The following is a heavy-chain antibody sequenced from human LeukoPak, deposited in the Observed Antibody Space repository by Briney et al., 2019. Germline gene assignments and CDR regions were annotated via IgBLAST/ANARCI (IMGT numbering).Heavy chain of an antibody. V-gene: IGHV3-30*18. CDR1: GFTFSTYG. D-gene: IGHD3-9*01. J-gene: IGHJ4*02. Sequence: GGSLRLSCAVSGFTFSTYGMHWVRQAPGKGLEWVAVTSFDGSNQYYADSVKGRFTISRDNFKSTLFLQMNSLTAEDTAVYYCAKGIRDFSWLPSFDWWGQGIQVTVSS. CDR2: TSFDGSNQ. CDR3: AKGIRDFSWLPSFDW.